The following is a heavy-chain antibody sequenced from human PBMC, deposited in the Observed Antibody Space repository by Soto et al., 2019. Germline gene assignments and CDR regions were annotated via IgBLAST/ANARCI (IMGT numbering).Heavy chain of an antibody. V-gene: IGHV4-59*01. D-gene: IGHD3-3*01. Sequence: PSETLFLTCTVSGDSIISSCWNWIRQAPGKGLEWIGYTDDTGSTNYNPSLKSRVTISVDMSKDQYSLKLSSVTAADTAVYYCARGVLEWLLRDSYYYYMDVWGKGTTVTVSS. CDR1: GDSIISSC. CDR3: ARGVLEWLLRDSYYYYMDV. CDR2: TDDTGST. J-gene: IGHJ6*03.